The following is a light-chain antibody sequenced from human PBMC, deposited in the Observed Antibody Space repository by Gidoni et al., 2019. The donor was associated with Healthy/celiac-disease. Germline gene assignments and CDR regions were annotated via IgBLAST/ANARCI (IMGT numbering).Light chain of an antibody. CDR3: MQALQTPPYT. J-gene: IGKJ2*01. Sequence: DIVMSQSPLSLTVTTGEPASISCRSSQSLLHSNGYNYLDWYLQKPGQSPQLLIYLGSTRASGVPDRFSGSGSGTDFTLKISRVEAEDVGVYYCMQALQTPPYTFGQGTKLEIK. CDR1: QSLLHSNGYNY. CDR2: LGS. V-gene: IGKV2-28*01.